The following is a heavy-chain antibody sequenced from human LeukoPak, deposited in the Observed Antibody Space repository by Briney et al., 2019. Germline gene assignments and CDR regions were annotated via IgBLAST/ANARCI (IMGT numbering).Heavy chain of an antibody. CDR1: GFTFSTYA. V-gene: IGHV3-23*01. CDR3: AKDSYYYDTSGYDYFDY. D-gene: IGHD3-22*01. CDR2: ISGSGGST. Sequence: QTGGSLRLSCAASGFTFSTYAMSWVRQAPGKGLEWVSTISGSGGSTYYADSVKGRFTISRDNSKNTLYLQMNSLRAEDTAVYYCAKDSYYYDTSGYDYFDYWGQGTLVTVSS. J-gene: IGHJ4*02.